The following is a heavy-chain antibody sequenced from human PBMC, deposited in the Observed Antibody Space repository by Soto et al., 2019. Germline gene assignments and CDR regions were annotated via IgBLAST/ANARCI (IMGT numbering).Heavy chain of an antibody. CDR1: GGSVSSGDSY. D-gene: IGHD5-18*01. V-gene: IGHV4-31*03. J-gene: IGHJ4*02. Sequence: SETLSLTCTVSGGSVSSGDSYWNWIRQHPGRGLEWIGYIYYSGGPYYNPSLKSRVTISVDTSKNQFSLELSSVSAADTAVYYCARLPSGNSYGYADYWGPGTLVTVSS. CDR3: ARLPSGNSYGYADY. CDR2: IYYSGGP.